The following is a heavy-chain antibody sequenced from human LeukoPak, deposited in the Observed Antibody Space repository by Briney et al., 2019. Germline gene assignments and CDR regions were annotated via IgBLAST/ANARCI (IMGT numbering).Heavy chain of an antibody. V-gene: IGHV4-34*01. CDR1: GGSFSGYY. Sequence: SETLSLTCAVYGGSFSGYYWSWIRQPPGKGLEWIGEINHSGSINYNPSLKSRVTISVDTSKNQFSLKLSSVTAADTAVYYCARGFYVWGSYRPTHDAFDIWGQGTMVTVSS. D-gene: IGHD3-16*02. CDR2: INHSGSI. CDR3: ARGFYVWGSYRPTHDAFDI. J-gene: IGHJ3*02.